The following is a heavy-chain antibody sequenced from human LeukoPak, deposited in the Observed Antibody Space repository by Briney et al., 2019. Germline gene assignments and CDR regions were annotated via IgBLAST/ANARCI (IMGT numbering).Heavy chain of an antibody. J-gene: IGHJ6*03. Sequence: GESLKISCKGSGYSFTSYWIGWVRQMPGKGLEWMGIIYPGDSDTRYSPSFQGQVAISADKSISTAYLQWSSLKASDTAMYYCARPRIAVASTPLYMDVWGNGTTVTVSS. V-gene: IGHV5-51*01. D-gene: IGHD6-19*01. CDR2: IYPGDSDT. CDR3: ARPRIAVASTPLYMDV. CDR1: GYSFTSYW.